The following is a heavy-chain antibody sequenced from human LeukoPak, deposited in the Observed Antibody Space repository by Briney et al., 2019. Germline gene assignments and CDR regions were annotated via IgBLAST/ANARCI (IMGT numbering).Heavy chain of an antibody. CDR2: INPNSGNT. CDR3: ARGVGSTLGY. D-gene: IGHD6-13*01. V-gene: IGHV1-8*02. J-gene: IGHJ4*02. CDR1: GYTFTGYY. Sequence: ASVKVSCKASGYTFTGYYMHWVRQAPGQGLEWMGWINPNSGNTGYAQKFQGRVTMTRNTSISTAYMELSSLRSEDTAVYYCARGVGSTLGYWGQGTLVTVSS.